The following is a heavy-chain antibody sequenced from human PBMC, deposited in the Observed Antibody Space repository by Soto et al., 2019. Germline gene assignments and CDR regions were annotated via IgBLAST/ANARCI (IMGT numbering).Heavy chain of an antibody. CDR1: GFTFSNAW. CDR2: IKSKTDGGTT. V-gene: IGHV3-15*01. CDR3: TTDPTRLYCSGGSCYSEFDY. J-gene: IGHJ4*02. Sequence: GGSLRLSCAASGFTFSNAWMSWVRQAPGKGLEWVGRIKSKTDGGTTDYAAPVKGRFTTSRDDSKNTLYLQMNSLKTEDTAVYYCTTDPTRLYCSGGSCYSEFDYWGQGTLVTVS. D-gene: IGHD2-15*01.